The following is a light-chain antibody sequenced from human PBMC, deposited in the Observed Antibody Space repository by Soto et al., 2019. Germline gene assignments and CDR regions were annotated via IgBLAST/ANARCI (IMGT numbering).Light chain of an antibody. Sequence: DIQMTQSPSTLSASIGDRVTITCRASQSISIWLAWYQQKPGKAPKLLIYQASTLEIGVPPRFSGSGSGTEFTLTISSLQPDDFATYYCQQFNSESFTFGQGTRLEIK. CDR3: QQFNSESFT. J-gene: IGKJ5*01. CDR2: QAS. CDR1: QSISIW. V-gene: IGKV1-5*03.